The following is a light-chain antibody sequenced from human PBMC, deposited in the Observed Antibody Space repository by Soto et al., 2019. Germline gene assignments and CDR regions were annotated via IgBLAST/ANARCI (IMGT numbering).Light chain of an antibody. CDR1: SSDIGAYNY. CDR2: EVT. Sequence: QSVLTQPPSASGSPGQSVTISCSGTSSDIGAYNYVSWYQQHPGNAPKLLISEVTKRPSGVPDRFSGSKPGNTASLTVSGLQGDDEADYYWSSYGGNNNYVIFGGGTKLTVL. J-gene: IGLJ2*01. CDR3: SSYGGNNNYVI. V-gene: IGLV2-8*01.